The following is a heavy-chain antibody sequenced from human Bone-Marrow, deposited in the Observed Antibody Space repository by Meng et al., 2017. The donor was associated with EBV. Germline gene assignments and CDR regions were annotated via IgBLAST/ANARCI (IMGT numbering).Heavy chain of an antibody. Sequence: EVQLVESXXALVQXGGSLRLSCAASGFSFRSYWMHWVRQVPGKGLVWVARTNENGAITNYADSVKGRFTISRDNAKNTLYLQMNSLRAEDTAVYYCSRDLAGSDDYWGQGTLGTVSS. D-gene: IGHD1-14*01. CDR3: SRDLAGSDDY. CDR2: TNENGAIT. J-gene: IGHJ4*02. V-gene: IGHV3-74*01. CDR1: GFSFRSYW.